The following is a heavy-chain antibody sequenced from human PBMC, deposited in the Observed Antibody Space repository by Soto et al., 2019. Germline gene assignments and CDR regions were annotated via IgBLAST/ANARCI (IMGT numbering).Heavy chain of an antibody. Sequence: HGESLKISCKGSGYSFAGYWITWVRQKPGKGLEWMGRIDPSDSQTYYSPSFRGHVTISVTKSITTVFLQWSSLRASDTAMYYCARQIYDSDTGPNFQYYFDSWGQGTPVTVS. D-gene: IGHD3-22*01. CDR3: ARQIYDSDTGPNFQYYFDS. V-gene: IGHV5-10-1*01. CDR2: IDPSDSQT. J-gene: IGHJ4*02. CDR1: GYSFAGYW.